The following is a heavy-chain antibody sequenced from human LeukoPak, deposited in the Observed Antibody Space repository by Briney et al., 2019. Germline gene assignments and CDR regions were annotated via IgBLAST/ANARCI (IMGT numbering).Heavy chain of an antibody. CDR2: INSGGNT. Sequence: GGSLRLSCAASGFTFSSYAMSWVRQAPGKGLEWVSTINSGGNTYYADSMKGRFTISRDNSKTTLFLQMNSLRVEDTGVYYCSKDPPISAAGPRYSDRWGQGTLVTVSS. V-gene: IGHV3-23*01. CDR1: GFTFSSYA. J-gene: IGHJ4*02. CDR3: SKDPPISAAGPRYSDR. D-gene: IGHD6-13*01.